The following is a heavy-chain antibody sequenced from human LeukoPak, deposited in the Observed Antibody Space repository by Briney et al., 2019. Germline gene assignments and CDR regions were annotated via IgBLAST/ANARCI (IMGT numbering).Heavy chain of an antibody. CDR3: ADNLSR. CDR2: ISGRGGST. V-gene: IGHV3-23*01. D-gene: IGHD1-1*01. CDR1: GFAFSSYA. J-gene: IGHJ4*02. Sequence: GGSLRLSCAASGFAFSSYAMSWARQAPGKGLEWVSAISGRGGSTYYADSVKGRFTISRDSAKNSLYLQMNSLRAEDTAVYFCADNLSRWGQGTLVTVSS.